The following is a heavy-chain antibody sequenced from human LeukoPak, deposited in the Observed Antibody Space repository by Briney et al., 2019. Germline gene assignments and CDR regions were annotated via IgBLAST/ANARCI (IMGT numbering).Heavy chain of an antibody. CDR1: GGSISSSSYY. Sequence: KSSETLSLTCAVSGGSISSSSYYWGWIRQPPGKGLEWIGSIYYSGRAYYNPSLESRVSISMDTSRNQFSLKLNSVTAADTAVYYCARRPAVVGGTFDYWGQGTLVTVSS. J-gene: IGHJ4*02. V-gene: IGHV4-39*01. CDR2: IYYSGRA. D-gene: IGHD1-26*01. CDR3: ARRPAVVGGTFDY.